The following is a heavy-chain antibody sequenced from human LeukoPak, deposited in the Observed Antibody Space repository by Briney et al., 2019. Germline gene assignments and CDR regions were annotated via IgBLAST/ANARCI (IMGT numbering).Heavy chain of an antibody. D-gene: IGHD3-10*01. V-gene: IGHV3-30*18. CDR3: AKGLLWFGEMDAFDI. CDR2: ISYDGSNK. Sequence: GESLRLSCAASGFTFSSYGMHWVRQAPGKGLEWVAAISYDGSNKYYADSVKGRFTISRDNSKNTLYLQMNSLRAEDTAVYYCAKGLLWFGEMDAFDIWGQGTMVTVSS. J-gene: IGHJ3*02. CDR1: GFTFSSYG.